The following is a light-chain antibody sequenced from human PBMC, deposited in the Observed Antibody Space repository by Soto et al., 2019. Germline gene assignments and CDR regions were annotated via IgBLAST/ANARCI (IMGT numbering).Light chain of an antibody. CDR3: SSYTTSSSYV. Sequence: QSALTQPASVSGSPGQPITISCTGTSSDVGAYNYVSWYQQHPGKAPKLMIYDVSNRPSGVSNRFSGSKSGNTASLTISGLQAEDEADYYCSSYTTSSSYVFGTGTKLTVL. CDR1: SSDVGAYNY. J-gene: IGLJ1*01. V-gene: IGLV2-14*03. CDR2: DVS.